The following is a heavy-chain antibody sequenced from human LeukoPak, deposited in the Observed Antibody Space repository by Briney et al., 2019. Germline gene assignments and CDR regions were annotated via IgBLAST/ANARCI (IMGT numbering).Heavy chain of an antibody. Sequence: PGGSLRLSCAASGFTFSSYAMSWIRQAPGKGLEWVSVISGSGGSTYYADSVKGRFTISRDNSKNTLYLQMNSLRAEDTAVYYCATASGEMTTVKQDAFHIWGQGTMVTVSS. V-gene: IGHV3-23*01. CDR1: GFTFSSYA. J-gene: IGHJ3*02. D-gene: IGHD4-17*01. CDR3: ATASGEMTTVKQDAFHI. CDR2: ISGSGGST.